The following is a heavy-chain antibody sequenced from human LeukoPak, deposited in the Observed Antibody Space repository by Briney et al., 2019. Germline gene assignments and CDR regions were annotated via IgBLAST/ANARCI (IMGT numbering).Heavy chain of an antibody. Sequence: RASVKVSCKASGYTFTSYDINWVRQATGQGLEWLGWMNPNSGNTGYAQKFQGRVTMTSDTSIDTAYMELSSLRSEDTAVYYCATELRWKEYWGQGALVTVSS. CDR1: GYTFTSYD. CDR3: ATELRWKEY. V-gene: IGHV1-8*01. D-gene: IGHD4-23*01. J-gene: IGHJ4*02. CDR2: MNPNSGNT.